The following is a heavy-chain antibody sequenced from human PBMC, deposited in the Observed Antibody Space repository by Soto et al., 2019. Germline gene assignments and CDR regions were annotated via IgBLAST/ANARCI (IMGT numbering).Heavy chain of an antibody. D-gene: IGHD3-22*01. Sequence: GGSLRLSCAASGFTLSTFGMNWVRQAPGKGLEWVANISSGGSTMYYADSVKSRLTITKDTSKNQVVLTMTNMDPVDTATYYCAHRLASPYYYHSRGSSFDYWGQGTLVTVSS. CDR3: AHRLASPYYYHSRGSSFDY. J-gene: IGHJ4*02. CDR1: GFTLSTFG. CDR2: ISSGGSTM. V-gene: IGHV3-48*04.